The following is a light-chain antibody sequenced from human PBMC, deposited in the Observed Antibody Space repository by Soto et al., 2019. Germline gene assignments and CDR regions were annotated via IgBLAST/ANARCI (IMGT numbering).Light chain of an antibody. J-gene: IGKJ5*01. CDR3: QQANSFTIT. Sequence: DIRMTQSPSSVSASVGDTVTITCRASQGLKFLDWYQKKPGKAPRLLIYEATNLQSGVPPRFSGSGSGTDFTITISSLQPEDFATYFCQQANSFTITFGQGTRLEIK. CDR1: QGLKF. CDR2: EAT. V-gene: IGKV1-12*01.